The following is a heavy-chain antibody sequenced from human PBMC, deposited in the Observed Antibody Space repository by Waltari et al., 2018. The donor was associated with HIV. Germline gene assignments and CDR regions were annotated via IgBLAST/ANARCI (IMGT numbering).Heavy chain of an antibody. D-gene: IGHD3-16*02. J-gene: IGHJ6*02. CDR3: VLRLGELSLGYYYYGMDV. Sequence: QVQLQESGPGLVKPSGTLSLTCAVSGGPLRSRHWWRWVRQPPGKGLEWIGEIYNSGSTNYNPSLKSRVTISVDKSKNQFSLKLSSVTAADTAVYYCVLRLGELSLGYYYYGMDVWGQGTTVTVSS. CDR1: GGPLRSRHW. V-gene: IGHV4-4*02. CDR2: IYNSGST.